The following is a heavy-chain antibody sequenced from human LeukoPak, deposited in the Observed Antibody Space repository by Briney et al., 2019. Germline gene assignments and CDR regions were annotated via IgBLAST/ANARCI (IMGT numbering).Heavy chain of an antibody. CDR1: GFTFDDYA. CDR3: AKDRYYDFCLRFDP. J-gene: IGHJ5*02. CDR2: ISGDGGST. V-gene: IGHV3-43*02. D-gene: IGHD3-3*01. Sequence: GGSLRLSCAASGFTFDDYAMHWVRPAPGKGLEWVSLISGDGGSTYYADSVKGRFTISRDNSKNSLYLQMNSLRTEDTALYYCAKDRYYDFCLRFDPWGQGTLVTVSS.